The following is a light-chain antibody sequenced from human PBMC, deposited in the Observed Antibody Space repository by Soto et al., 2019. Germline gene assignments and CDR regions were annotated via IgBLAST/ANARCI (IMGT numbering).Light chain of an antibody. V-gene: IGKV1-27*01. CDR1: QGIINY. Sequence: DIQMTQAPSSLSASVGDRFTITCRASQGIINYLAWYQQKPGKAPKLLIYAASTLQSGVTSRFSGSGSGTDFTLTISGLQPEDVETYYCQKYNSAPLSFGGGTKVDIK. CDR3: QKYNSAPLS. J-gene: IGKJ4*01. CDR2: AAS.